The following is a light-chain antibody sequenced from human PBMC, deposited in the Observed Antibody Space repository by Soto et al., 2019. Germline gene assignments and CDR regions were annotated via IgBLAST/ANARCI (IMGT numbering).Light chain of an antibody. CDR2: GAS. Sequence: LSAAAVSVKKGDRATLSCRASQNVRSNLAWYQQKPGQAPRLLIFGASTRATGIPARFSGTGSGTEFTLTISSLEPEDFAVYYCQQPDPSGQGTLPEI. J-gene: IGKJ5*01. CDR1: QNVRSN. V-gene: IGKV3-15*01. CDR3: QQPDP.